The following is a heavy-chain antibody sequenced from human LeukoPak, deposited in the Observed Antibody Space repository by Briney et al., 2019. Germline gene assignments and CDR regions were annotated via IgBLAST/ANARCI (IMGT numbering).Heavy chain of an antibody. V-gene: IGHV3-21*01. CDR3: ARDLGGYSYGSHFDY. CDR2: ISSSSSYI. Sequence: GGSLRLSCAASGFTFSTYSMNWVRQAPGKGLEWVSSISSSSSYIYYADSVKGRFTISRDNARNSLYLHMNSLRAEDTAVYYCARDLGGYSYGSHFDYWGQGTLVTVSS. CDR1: GFTFSTYS. J-gene: IGHJ4*02. D-gene: IGHD5-18*01.